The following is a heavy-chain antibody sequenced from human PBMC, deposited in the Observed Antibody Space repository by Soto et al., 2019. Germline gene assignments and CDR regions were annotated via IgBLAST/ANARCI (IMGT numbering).Heavy chain of an antibody. J-gene: IGHJ3*02. D-gene: IGHD6-13*01. V-gene: IGHV5-51*01. CDR3: ARGGSSWYVAFDI. Sequence: LGESLKISCKGSGYSFTIYWIGWGRQMPGKGLEWMGIIYPGDSDTRYSPSFQGQVTISADKSISTAYLQWSSLKASDTAMYYCARGGSSWYVAFDIWGQGTMVTVSS. CDR1: GYSFTIYW. CDR2: IYPGDSDT.